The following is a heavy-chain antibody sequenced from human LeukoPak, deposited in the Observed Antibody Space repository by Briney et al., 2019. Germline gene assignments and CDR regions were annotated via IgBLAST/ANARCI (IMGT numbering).Heavy chain of an antibody. Sequence: SVKVSCKASGYTFTGYYMHWVRQAPGQGLEWMGRIIPIFGIANYAQKFQGRVTITADKSTSTAYMELSSLRSEDTAVYYCATYYYGSGSYPDVWGQGTTVTVSS. CDR3: ATYYYGSGSYPDV. CDR2: IIPIFGIA. J-gene: IGHJ6*02. V-gene: IGHV1-69*02. CDR1: GYTFTGYY. D-gene: IGHD3-10*01.